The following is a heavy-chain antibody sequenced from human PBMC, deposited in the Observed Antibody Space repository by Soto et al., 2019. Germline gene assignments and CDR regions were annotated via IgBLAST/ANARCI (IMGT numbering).Heavy chain of an antibody. CDR1: GGSISSYY. J-gene: IGHJ4*02. CDR3: ARDGNWRLDY. V-gene: IGHV4-59*12. Sequence: PSETLSLTCTVSGGSISSYYWSWIRQPPGKGLEWIGYIYYSGSTNYNPSIKSRVTISVDTSKNQFSLNLTSVTAEDTAVYYCARDGNWRLDYWGQGALVTISS. D-gene: IGHD1-1*01. CDR2: IYYSGST.